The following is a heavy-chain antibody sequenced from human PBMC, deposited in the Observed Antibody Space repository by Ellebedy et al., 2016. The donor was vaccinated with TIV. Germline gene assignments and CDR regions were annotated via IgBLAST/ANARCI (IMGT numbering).Heavy chain of an antibody. CDR2: ISHDANNK. Sequence: GESLKISCAASGFTFRNYAMYWVRQAPGKGLEWVAVISHDANNKYYADSVKGRFTISRDNSKNTLYLQMDSLRIEDTAVYYCVRRVVRVNWDEGLGTLDYWGQGTLVTVSS. D-gene: IGHD1-20*01. V-gene: IGHV3-30-3*01. CDR1: GFTFRNYA. CDR3: VRRVVRVNWDEGLGTLDY. J-gene: IGHJ4*02.